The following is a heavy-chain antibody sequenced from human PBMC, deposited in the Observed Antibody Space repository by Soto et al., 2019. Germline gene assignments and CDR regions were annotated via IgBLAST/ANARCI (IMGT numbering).Heavy chain of an antibody. V-gene: IGHV3-21*01. D-gene: IGHD6-13*01. CDR3: AGGAAAGTRASTLGY. J-gene: IGHJ4*02. Sequence: PGGSLRLSCAASGFTFSSYSMNWVRQAPGKGLEWVSSISSSSSYIYYADSVKGRFTISRDNAKNSLYLQMNSLRAEDTAVYYCAGGAAAGTRASTLGYWGQGTLVTVSS. CDR2: ISSSSSYI. CDR1: GFTFSSYS.